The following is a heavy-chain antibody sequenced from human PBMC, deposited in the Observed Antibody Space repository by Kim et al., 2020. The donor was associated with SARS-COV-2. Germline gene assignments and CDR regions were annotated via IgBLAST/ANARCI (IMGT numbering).Heavy chain of an antibody. CDR3: AVQVGWITY. V-gene: IGHV3-23*03. D-gene: IGHD3-16*01. CDR2: NYGDGSGT. Sequence: GGSLRLSCAASGFTFSSSAMNWVRQAPGKGLEWFSVNYGDGSGTFYADSVKGRFTISRDNSKNTLYLQMNSLRAEDTAIFYCAVQVGWITYWGQGTLVTVSS. J-gene: IGHJ4*02. CDR1: GFTFSSSA.